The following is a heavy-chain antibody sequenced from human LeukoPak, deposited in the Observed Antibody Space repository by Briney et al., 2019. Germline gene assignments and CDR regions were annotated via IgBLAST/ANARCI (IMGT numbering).Heavy chain of an antibody. J-gene: IGHJ2*01. CDR1: GFTFSSYV. D-gene: IGHD5-24*01. V-gene: IGHV3-23*01. CDR2: ISGSGGST. CDR3: AKHWDGKQVRYFDL. Sequence: PGGSLRLSCADSGFTFSSYVMTWVRQAPGKGLEWVSAISGSGGSTYYADSVKGRFTISRDNSKNTLYLQMNSLRAEDTAVYYCAKHWDGKQVRYFDLWGRGTLVTVSS.